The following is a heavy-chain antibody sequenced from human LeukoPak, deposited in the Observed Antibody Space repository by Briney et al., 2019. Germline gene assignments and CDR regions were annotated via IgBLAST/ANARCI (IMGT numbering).Heavy chain of an antibody. V-gene: IGHV1-69*13. D-gene: IGHD4-23*01. Sequence: GASVKLSCQASGGTFSSYAISWVRQAPGHGLEWMGGIIPIFGTANYAQKFQGRVTSTADESTSTAYMELSSLRSEDTAVYYCARGHGGNPGDYWGQGTLVTVSA. CDR1: GGTFSSYA. CDR2: IIPIFGTA. J-gene: IGHJ4*02. CDR3: ARGHGGNPGDY.